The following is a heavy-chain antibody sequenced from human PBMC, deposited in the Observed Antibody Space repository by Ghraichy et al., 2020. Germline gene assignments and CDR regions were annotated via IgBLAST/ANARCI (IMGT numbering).Heavy chain of an antibody. J-gene: IGHJ3*02. CDR1: GYSFTSYW. D-gene: IGHD3-22*01. V-gene: IGHV5-51*01. CDR2: IYPGDSDT. Sequence: GESLNISCKGSGYSFTSYWIGWVRQMPGKGLEWMGIIYPGDSDTRYSPSFQGQVTISADKSISTAYLQWSSLKASDTAMYYCARRDYYDSSGYYPDAFDIWGQGTMVTVSS. CDR3: ARRDYYDSSGYYPDAFDI.